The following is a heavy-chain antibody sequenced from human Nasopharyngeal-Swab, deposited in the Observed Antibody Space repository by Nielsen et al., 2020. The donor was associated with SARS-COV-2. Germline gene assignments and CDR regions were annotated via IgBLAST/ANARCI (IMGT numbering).Heavy chain of an antibody. CDR3: ANEDSITMVRYFDY. Sequence: GESLKISCAASGFTFSSYWMTWVRQAPGKGLEWVSAISGSGGSTYYAGSVKGRFTISRDNSKNTLYLQMNSLRAEDTAVYYCANEDSITMVRYFDYWGQGTLVTVSS. J-gene: IGHJ4*02. D-gene: IGHD3-10*01. V-gene: IGHV3-23*01. CDR1: GFTFSSYW. CDR2: ISGSGGST.